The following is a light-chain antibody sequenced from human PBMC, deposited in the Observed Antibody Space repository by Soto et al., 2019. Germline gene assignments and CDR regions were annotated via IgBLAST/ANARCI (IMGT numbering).Light chain of an antibody. Sequence: EIVLTQSPATLSLSPGERATLSCRASQSVGSHLACYQQKPGQAPRLLIYDASNRVTGIPARFSGSGSGTDFTLTISSLEPEDFEVYYCQQRINWLTFGGGTKVEIK. J-gene: IGKJ4*01. CDR3: QQRINWLT. CDR1: QSVGSH. CDR2: DAS. V-gene: IGKV3-11*01.